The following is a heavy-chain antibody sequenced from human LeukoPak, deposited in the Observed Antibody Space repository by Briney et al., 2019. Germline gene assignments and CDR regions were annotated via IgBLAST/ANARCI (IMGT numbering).Heavy chain of an antibody. CDR2: IRYDGSNK. V-gene: IGHV3-30*02. CDR3: AKIVRGVHIYDAFDI. D-gene: IGHD3-10*01. CDR1: GFTFSSYG. J-gene: IGHJ3*02. Sequence: PGGSLRLSCAASGFTFSSYGMHWVRQAPGKGLEWVAFIRYDGSNKYYADSVKGRFTISRDNSKNTLYLQMNSLRAEDTAVYYCAKIVRGVHIYDAFDIWGQGTMVTVSS.